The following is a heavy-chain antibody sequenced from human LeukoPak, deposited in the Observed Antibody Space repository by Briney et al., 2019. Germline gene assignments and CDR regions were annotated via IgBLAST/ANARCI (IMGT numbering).Heavy chain of an antibody. J-gene: IGHJ4*02. Sequence: PSETLSLTCTVSGGSISSYYWSWNRQPPGKGLEWIGYIYYSGSTNYNPSLKSRVTISVDTSKSQFSLKLSSVTAADTAVYYCARAGYSSSWYDYWGQGTLVTVSS. CDR2: IYYSGST. V-gene: IGHV4-59*08. CDR1: GGSISSYY. D-gene: IGHD6-13*01. CDR3: ARAGYSSSWYDY.